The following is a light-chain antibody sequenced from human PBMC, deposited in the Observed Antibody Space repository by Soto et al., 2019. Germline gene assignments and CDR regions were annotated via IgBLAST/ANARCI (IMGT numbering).Light chain of an antibody. Sequence: DIQMTQSPSSLSASVGDTVTITCGASQGIIDYLAWYQQRPGKVPKLLIYAASTLQTGVPSRFSGSGAGTDFTLTISSLQPEDVGTYYCQKYDTAPQTFGQGTRVEIK. CDR3: QKYDTAPQT. V-gene: IGKV1-27*01. J-gene: IGKJ1*01. CDR2: AAS. CDR1: QGIIDY.